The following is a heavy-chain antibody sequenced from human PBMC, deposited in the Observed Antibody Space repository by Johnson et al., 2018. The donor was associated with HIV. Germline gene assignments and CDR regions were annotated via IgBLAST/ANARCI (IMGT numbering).Heavy chain of an antibody. V-gene: IGHV3-9*01. D-gene: IGHD4-17*01. CDR3: ARDATPWGGDYVGYAFDL. Sequence: VQLVESGGGLAQPGRSLRLSCIASGFNFDDYAMNWVRQAPGKGLEWVSGISWNSGSIASADSVKGRFTISRDNAKNSLYLQMNNLRVEDTAVYYCARDATPWGGDYVGYAFDLWGQGTVVTVSP. CDR1: GFNFDDYA. CDR2: ISWNSGSI. J-gene: IGHJ3*01.